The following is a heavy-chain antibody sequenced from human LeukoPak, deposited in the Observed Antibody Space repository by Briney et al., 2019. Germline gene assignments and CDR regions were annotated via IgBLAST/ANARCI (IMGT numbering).Heavy chain of an antibody. Sequence: ASVRDSCKASGCTFTGYYMHWVRRAPGQGLEWMGWINPNSGGTNYAQKFQGRVTMTRDTSISTAYMELSRLRSDDTAVYYCARVAHYNSDYWGQGTLVTVSS. J-gene: IGHJ4*02. CDR3: ARVAHYNSDY. CDR1: GCTFTGYY. D-gene: IGHD5-24*01. V-gene: IGHV1-2*02. CDR2: INPNSGGT.